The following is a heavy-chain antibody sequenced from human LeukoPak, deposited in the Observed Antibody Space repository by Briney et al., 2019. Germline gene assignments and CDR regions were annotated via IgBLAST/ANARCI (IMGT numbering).Heavy chain of an antibody. CDR3: ARFLGYTSGLDH. J-gene: IGHJ5*02. CDR2: INPNSGGI. Sequence: ASVKVSCKASGYTFTSYGISWVRQTPGQGLEWMGWINPNSGGINYAQRFHDRVTMTRDTSIFTAYMELNGLESDDTATYYCARFLGYTSGLDHWGQGTLVTVSS. CDR1: GYTFTSYG. D-gene: IGHD6-19*01. V-gene: IGHV1-2*02.